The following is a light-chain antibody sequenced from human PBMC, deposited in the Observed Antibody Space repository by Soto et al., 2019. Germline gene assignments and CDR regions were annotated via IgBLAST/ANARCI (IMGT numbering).Light chain of an antibody. V-gene: IGKV3-15*01. CDR3: QQCRNWPLT. CDR1: QNGYNN. Sequence: EIVMTQSPATLSVSPGEGATLSCKASQNGYNNLAWYQQRPGQPPRLLIYDASTRATGISARFSGSGYGTEFTLTIRSLQSEDFAVYFCQQCRNWPLTFGGGTKVDIK. CDR2: DAS. J-gene: IGKJ4*01.